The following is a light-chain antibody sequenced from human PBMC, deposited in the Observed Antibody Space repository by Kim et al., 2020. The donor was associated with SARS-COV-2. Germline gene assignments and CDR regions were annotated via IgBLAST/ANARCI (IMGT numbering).Light chain of an antibody. J-gene: IGLJ1*01. V-gene: IGLV3-19*01. Sequence: SSELTQDPAVSVALGQTVRITCQGDSLRSYYASWYQQKPGQAPVLVIYGKNNRPSGIPDRFSGSSSGNTTSLTITGAQAEDEADYYCNSRDSSGNPPHVF. CDR2: GKN. CDR3: NSRDSSGNPPHV. CDR1: SLRSYY.